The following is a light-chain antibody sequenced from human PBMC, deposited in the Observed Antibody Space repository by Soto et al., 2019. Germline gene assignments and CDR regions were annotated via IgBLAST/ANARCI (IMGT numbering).Light chain of an antibody. V-gene: IGKV1-5*03. Sequence: DIQMTQSPSTLSASVGDRVTIACRASQSMNNYLAWYQQKPGKAPKLLIYKASSLESGVPSRFSGSGSGTEFTLNISSLQPDDFATYYCQQYKSYSWTFGQGTKVEIK. CDR2: KAS. CDR3: QQYKSYSWT. CDR1: QSMNNY. J-gene: IGKJ1*01.